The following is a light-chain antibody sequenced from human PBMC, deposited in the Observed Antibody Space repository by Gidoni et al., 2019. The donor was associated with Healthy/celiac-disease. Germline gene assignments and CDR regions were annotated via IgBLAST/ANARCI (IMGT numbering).Light chain of an antibody. CDR3: QQSYSTPQGT. J-gene: IGKJ1*01. Sequence: IQLTPSPSSLSASVGDRVTITCRASQSISSYLNWYQQKPGKAPKLLIYAASSLQSGVPSRFSGSGSGTDFTLTISSLQPEDFATYYCQQSYSTPQGTFGQXTKVEIK. CDR1: QSISSY. CDR2: AAS. V-gene: IGKV1-39*01.